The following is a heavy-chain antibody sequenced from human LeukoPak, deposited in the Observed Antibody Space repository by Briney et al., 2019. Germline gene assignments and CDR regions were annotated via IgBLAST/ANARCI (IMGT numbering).Heavy chain of an antibody. D-gene: IGHD4-23*01. CDR3: AGHGGVTQGADWFDP. Sequence: SETLSLTCAVSGYSISSGYYRGWIRQPPGKGLERIGRIYHSGSTYYNPSLKRRVPISVDTSKNQFSLKLSSVTAADTAVYYCAGHGGVTQGADWFDPWGQGTLVTVSS. CDR2: IYHSGST. CDR1: GYSISSGYY. J-gene: IGHJ5*02. V-gene: IGHV4-38-2*01.